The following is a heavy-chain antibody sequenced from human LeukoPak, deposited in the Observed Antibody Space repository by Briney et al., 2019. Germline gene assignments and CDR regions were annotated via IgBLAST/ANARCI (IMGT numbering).Heavy chain of an antibody. CDR3: ARSGPPDAFDI. CDR1: GGSISSSGYY. Sequence: SETLSLTCTVSGGSISSSGYYWGWIRQPPGKGLEWIGSIYYSGSTYYNPSLKSRVTISVDTSKNQFSLKLSSVTAADTAVYYCARSGPPDAFDIWGQGTMVTVSS. V-gene: IGHV4-39*07. J-gene: IGHJ3*02. CDR2: IYYSGST. D-gene: IGHD6-25*01.